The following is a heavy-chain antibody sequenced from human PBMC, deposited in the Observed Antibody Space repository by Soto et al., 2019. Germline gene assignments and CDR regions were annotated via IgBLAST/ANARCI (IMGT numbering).Heavy chain of an antibody. V-gene: IGHV1-8*01. Sequence: ASVKVSCKASGYTFTSYDINWVRQATGQGLEWMGWMNPNSGNTGYAQKFQGRVTMTRNTSISTAYMELSSLRSEDTAVYYCARSDDVRDYMDVWGKGTTVTVSS. CDR3: ARSDDVRDYMDV. CDR2: MNPNSGNT. D-gene: IGHD3-16*01. CDR1: GYTFTSYD. J-gene: IGHJ6*03.